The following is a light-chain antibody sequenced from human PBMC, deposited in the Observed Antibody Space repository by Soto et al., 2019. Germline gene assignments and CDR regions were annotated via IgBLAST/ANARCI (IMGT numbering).Light chain of an antibody. Sequence: ETVMTQSPASLSASPGDEAILSCRASQSVGRNVAWYRQKVGQAPRLLIYTASTRATGIPVRFSGSGSGTEFTLTISGLQSDDFATYYCLQNNEWPLTFGGGTKVEIK. CDR1: QSVGRN. CDR2: TAS. CDR3: LQNNEWPLT. V-gene: IGKV3D-15*01. J-gene: IGKJ4*01.